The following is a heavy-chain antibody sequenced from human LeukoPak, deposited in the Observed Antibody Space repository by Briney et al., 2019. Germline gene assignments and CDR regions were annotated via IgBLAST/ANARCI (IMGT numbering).Heavy chain of an antibody. CDR2: INHSGST. CDR1: GGSFSGYY. V-gene: IGHV4-34*01. J-gene: IGHJ4*02. Sequence: SETLSLTCAVYGGSFSGYYWSWIRQPPGKGLEWIGEINHSGSTNYNPSLKSRVTISVDTSKNQFSLKLSSVTAADTAVYYCARGSPGGDGGYYLPSIRTKLIFDYWGQGTLVTVSS. D-gene: IGHD3-3*01. CDR3: ARGSPGGDGGYYLPSIRTKLIFDY.